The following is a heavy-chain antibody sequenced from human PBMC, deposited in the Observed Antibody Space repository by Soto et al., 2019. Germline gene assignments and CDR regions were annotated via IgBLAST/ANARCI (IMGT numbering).Heavy chain of an antibody. V-gene: IGHV1-18*01. CDR3: ARVPPILRYFDWLNPWFDP. CDR1: GYTFTRYG. CDR2: ISAYNGNT. D-gene: IGHD3-9*01. Sequence: ASVKVSCKASGYTFTRYGISWVRQAPGQGLEWMGWISAYNGNTNYAQKLQGRVTMTTDTSTSTAYMELRSLRSDDTAVYYCARVPPILRYFDWLNPWFDPWGQGALVTVSS. J-gene: IGHJ5*02.